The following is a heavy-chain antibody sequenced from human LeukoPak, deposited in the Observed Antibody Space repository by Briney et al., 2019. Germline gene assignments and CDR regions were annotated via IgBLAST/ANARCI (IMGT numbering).Heavy chain of an antibody. Sequence: QTGGSLRLSCAASGFTFSSYAMNWVRQAPGKGLEWVSGIGAGGTFTYYADFVKGRFTISRGNSKNTLYLQMNSLRAEDTAVYYCAKVLSSSWPRGGGRNNWFDPWGQGTLVTVSS. CDR2: IGAGGTFT. CDR3: AKVLSSSWPRGGGRNNWFDP. J-gene: IGHJ5*02. V-gene: IGHV3-23*01. CDR1: GFTFSSYA. D-gene: IGHD6-13*01.